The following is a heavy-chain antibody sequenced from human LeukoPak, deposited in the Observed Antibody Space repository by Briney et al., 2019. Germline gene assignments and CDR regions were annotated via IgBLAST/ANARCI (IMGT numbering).Heavy chain of an antibody. CDR3: AKDGDIVVVPAAIPLFDY. J-gene: IGHJ4*02. CDR1: GFTFSNYW. CDR2: IKQDGSEK. Sequence: GGSLRLSCVASGFTFSNYWMTWVRQAPGKGLQWVANIKQDGSEKYYVDSVRGRFTISRDNAKDSVYLQMNSLRADDTAVYYCAKDGDIVVVPAAIPLFDYWGQGTLVTVSS. D-gene: IGHD2-2*01. V-gene: IGHV3-7*01.